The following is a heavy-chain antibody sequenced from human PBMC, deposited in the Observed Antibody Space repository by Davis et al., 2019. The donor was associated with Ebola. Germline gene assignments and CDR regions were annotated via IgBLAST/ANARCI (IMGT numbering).Heavy chain of an antibody. CDR3: ARPPYGGITGGMDV. CDR1: GGSISSHY. J-gene: IGHJ6*02. CDR2: IYYSGST. Sequence: GSLRLSCTVSGGSISSHYWTWIRQPPGKGLEWIGSIYYSGSTYYNPSLKSRVTISVDTSKNQLSLKLSSVTAADTAVYYCARPPYGGITGGMDVWGQGTTVTVSS. D-gene: IGHD2-8*02. V-gene: IGHV4-59*05.